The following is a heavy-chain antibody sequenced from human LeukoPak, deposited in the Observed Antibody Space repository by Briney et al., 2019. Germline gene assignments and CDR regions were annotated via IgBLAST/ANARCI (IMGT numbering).Heavy chain of an antibody. CDR3: AKRDYDILTGYYVWGSYRYTYYFDY. CDR2: ISGSGGST. D-gene: IGHD3-16*02. Sequence: GGSLRLSCAASGFTFSSYAMSWVRQAPGKGLEWVSAISGSGGSTYYADSVKGRFTISRDNSKNTLYLQMNSLRAEDTAVYYCAKRDYDILTGYYVWGSYRYTYYFDYWGQGTLVTVST. CDR1: GFTFSSYA. V-gene: IGHV3-23*01. J-gene: IGHJ4*02.